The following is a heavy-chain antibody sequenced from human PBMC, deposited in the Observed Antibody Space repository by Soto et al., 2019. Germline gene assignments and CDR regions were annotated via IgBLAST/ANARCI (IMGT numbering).Heavy chain of an antibody. CDR1: GGSISSGDYY. V-gene: IGHV4-30-4*01. J-gene: IGHJ4*02. CDR3: ASESGLMMATIEFDY. D-gene: IGHD5-12*01. Sequence: QVQLQESGPGLVKPSQTLSLTCTVSGGSISSGDYYWSWIRQPPGKGLEWIGYIYHSGSTYYNPSLKSRVTISVDTSKNQFSLKLSSVTAADTAVYYCASESGLMMATIEFDYWGQGTLVTVSS. CDR2: IYHSGST.